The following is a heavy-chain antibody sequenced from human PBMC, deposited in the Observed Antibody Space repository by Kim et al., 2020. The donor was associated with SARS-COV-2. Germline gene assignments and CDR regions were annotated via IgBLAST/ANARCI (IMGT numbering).Heavy chain of an antibody. J-gene: IGHJ6*02. CDR1: GFTFSDSR. CDR3: TRHGSGQYAMDV. CDR2: SRNKANSYAT. V-gene: IGHV3-73*01. Sequence: GGSLRLSCAASGFTFSDSRVYWVRQASGKGLEWVGRSRNKANSYATAYAASVKGRFTISRDDSKNTAYLQMNGLKTEDTAVYYCTRHGSGQYAMDVWGQGTTVTVS. D-gene: IGHD3-10*01.